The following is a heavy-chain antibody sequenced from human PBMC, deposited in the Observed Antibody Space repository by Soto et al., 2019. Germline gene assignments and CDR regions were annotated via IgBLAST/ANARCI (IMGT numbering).Heavy chain of an antibody. D-gene: IGHD3-16*01. V-gene: IGHV2-5*02. Sequence: QITLKESGPTLVKPTQTLTLTCTFSGFSLSTSGVGVGWIRQPPGKALEWRALIYWDDDKRYSPSLKSRITITKDTSKNQVVLTMTNMDPVDTATDYCAHRRVWFGFDYWGQGTLVTVSS. CDR2: IYWDDDK. CDR1: GFSLSTSGVG. CDR3: AHRRVWFGFDY. J-gene: IGHJ4*02.